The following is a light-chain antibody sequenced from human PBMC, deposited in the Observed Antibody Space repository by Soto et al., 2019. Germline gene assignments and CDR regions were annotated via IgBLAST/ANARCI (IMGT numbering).Light chain of an antibody. CDR2: GAS. V-gene: IGKV3-11*01. CDR3: QQRSNWPPIT. CDR1: QSVSSR. J-gene: IGKJ5*01. Sequence: IVMTQSPVNISTSPCHTTTLSSNDSQSVSSRLAWYQQKPGQAPRLLIYGASTRATGIPPRFSGRGSGTDFTLTISSLEPEDFAVYYCQQRSNWPPITFGQGTRLEIK.